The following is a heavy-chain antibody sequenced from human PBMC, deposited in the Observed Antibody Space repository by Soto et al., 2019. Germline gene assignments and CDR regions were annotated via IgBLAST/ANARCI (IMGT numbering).Heavy chain of an antibody. D-gene: IGHD3-10*01. CDR3: ARGSGGFDY. CDR2: INHSGST. V-gene: IGHV4-34*01. Sequence: SETLSLTCAVYGGSFSGYYWSWIRQPPGKGLEWIGEINHSGSTNYNPSLKSRVTISVDTSKNQFSLKLSSVTTADTAVYYCARGSGGFDYWGQGTLVTVSS. J-gene: IGHJ4*02. CDR1: GGSFSGYY.